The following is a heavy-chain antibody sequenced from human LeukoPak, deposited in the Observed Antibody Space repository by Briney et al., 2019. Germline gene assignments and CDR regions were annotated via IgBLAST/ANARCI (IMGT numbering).Heavy chain of an antibody. CDR1: GYSFTNYW. J-gene: IGHJ1*01. CDR2: IYPGDSDT. Sequence: GESLKISCKGSGYSFTNYWIGWVRQMPGKGLEWMGIIYPGDSDTRYSPSFQGQVTISADKSISTAYLHWSSLKASDTAMYYCARRGIAVAGTPAEYFQHWGQGTLVTVSS. V-gene: IGHV5-51*01. D-gene: IGHD6-19*01. CDR3: ARRGIAVAGTPAEYFQH.